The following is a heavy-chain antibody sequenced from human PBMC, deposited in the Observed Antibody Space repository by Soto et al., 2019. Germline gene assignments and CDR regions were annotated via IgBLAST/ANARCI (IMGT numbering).Heavy chain of an antibody. J-gene: IGHJ5*02. Sequence: GGSLRLSCAASGFTFSKTWMTWVRQAPGQGLEWVGRISSKVDGETPDYAASVKGRFNSSRDDSKDTLYLEMNRLKTEDTALYYSTSVWGSRASWGQGTLVTVSS. CDR2: ISSKVDGETP. CDR3: TSVWGSRAS. D-gene: IGHD3-16*01. CDR1: GFTFSKTW. V-gene: IGHV3-15*01.